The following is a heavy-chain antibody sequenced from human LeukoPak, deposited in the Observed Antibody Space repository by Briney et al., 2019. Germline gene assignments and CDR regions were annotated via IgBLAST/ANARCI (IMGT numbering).Heavy chain of an antibody. D-gene: IGHD5-18*01. J-gene: IGHJ4*02. Sequence: GSVKVSCTASGYTFTGYYMHWVRQAPGQRLEWMGWINAGNGNTKYSQKFQGRVTITRDTSASTAYMELSSLRSEDTAVYYCAKDTATALGYFDYWGQGTLVTVSS. CDR2: INAGNGNT. CDR3: AKDTATALGYFDY. V-gene: IGHV1-3*01. CDR1: GYTFTGYY.